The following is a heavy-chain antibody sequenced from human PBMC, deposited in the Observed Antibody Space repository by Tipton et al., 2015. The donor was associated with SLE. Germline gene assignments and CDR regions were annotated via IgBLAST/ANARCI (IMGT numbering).Heavy chain of an antibody. CDR1: GFTVSSNY. Sequence: SLRLSCAASGFTVSSNYMSWVRQAPGKGLEWVSLIYSGGSRTYYADSVKGRFTISRDNSKNTLYLQMNSLRAEDTAVYYCAKPRLSGYCSSPSCAWYFDLWGRGTLVTVSS. J-gene: IGHJ2*01. D-gene: IGHD2-2*01. CDR3: AKPRLSGYCSSPSCAWYFDL. V-gene: IGHV3-23*03. CDR2: IYSGGSRT.